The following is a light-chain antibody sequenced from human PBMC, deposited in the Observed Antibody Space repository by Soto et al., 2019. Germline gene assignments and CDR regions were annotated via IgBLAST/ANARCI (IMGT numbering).Light chain of an antibody. V-gene: IGLV2-8*01. CDR2: EVS. CDR1: NSYVGGYNY. J-gene: IGLJ1*01. Sequence: DLTQPPSASGSPGKSGTISCTGTNSYVGGYNYVSWYQQHPGKAPKLMIYEVSKRPSGVPDRFSGSKSGNTASLTVSGLQAEDEADYYCSSYAGSNNFGVFGTGTKV. CDR3: SSYAGSNNFGV.